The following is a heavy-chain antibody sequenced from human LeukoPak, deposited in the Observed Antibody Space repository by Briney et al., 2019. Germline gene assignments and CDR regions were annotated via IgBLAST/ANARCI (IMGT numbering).Heavy chain of an antibody. V-gene: IGHV4-34*01. Sequence: SETLSLTCAVYGGSFSGYYWSWIRQPPGKGLEWIGEINHSGSTNYNPSLKSRVTISVDTSKSQFSLKLSSVTAAETAVYYCARGASYNYYYGMDVWGQGTTVTVSS. J-gene: IGHJ6*02. CDR1: GGSFSGYY. CDR2: INHSGST. CDR3: ARGASYNYYYGMDV. D-gene: IGHD3-16*01.